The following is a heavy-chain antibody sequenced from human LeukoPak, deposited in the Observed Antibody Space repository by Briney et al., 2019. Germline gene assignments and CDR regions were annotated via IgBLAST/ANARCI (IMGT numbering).Heavy chain of an antibody. CDR1: GFTFSSYG. J-gene: IGHJ4*02. CDR2: IWYDGSNK. V-gene: IGHV3-33*01. Sequence: GRSLRLSCAASGFTFSSYGMHWVRQAPGKGLEWVAVIWYDGSNKYYADSVKGRFTISRDNSKNTLHLQMNSLRAEDTAVYYCARDADIRALDYWGQGTLVTVSS. CDR3: ARDADIRALDY.